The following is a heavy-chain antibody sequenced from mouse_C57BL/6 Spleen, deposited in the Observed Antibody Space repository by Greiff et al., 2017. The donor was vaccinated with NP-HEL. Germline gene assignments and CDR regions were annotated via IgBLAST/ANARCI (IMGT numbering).Heavy chain of an antibody. D-gene: IGHD1-1*01. Sequence: VQLQESGAELVRPGASVKLSCTASGFNIKDYYMHWVKQRPEQGLEWIGRIDPDDGDTEYAPKFQGKATMTADTSANTAYLQLSSLTSEDTAVYYAELDYGYAVDYWGQGTLVTVSS. CDR3: ELDYGYAVDY. CDR2: IDPDDGDT. J-gene: IGHJ4*01. V-gene: IGHV14-1*01. CDR1: GFNIKDYY.